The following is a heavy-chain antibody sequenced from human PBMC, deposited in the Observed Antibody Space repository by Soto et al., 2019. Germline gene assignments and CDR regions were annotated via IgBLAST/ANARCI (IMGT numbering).Heavy chain of an antibody. CDR2: IYYSGNT. J-gene: IGHJ4*02. Sequence: SETLSLTCTVSGDSITSNHHYWGWIRQPPGKGLEWIGSIYYSGNTYYSPSLESRVTISVDTSKGQFSLRLTSVTAADMAVYYCGTSYRGGGSCFDTYFAYWGQGAQVTVS. CDR3: GTSYRGGGSCFDTYFAY. V-gene: IGHV4-39*01. D-gene: IGHD2-21*01. CDR1: GDSITSNHHY.